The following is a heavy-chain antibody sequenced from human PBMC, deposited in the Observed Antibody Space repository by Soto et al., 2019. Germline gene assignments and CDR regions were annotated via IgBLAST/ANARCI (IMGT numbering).Heavy chain of an antibody. Sequence: PSETLSLTCPVSGGSISSGDYYWSWIRQPPGKGLEWIGYIYYSGSTYYNPSLKSRVTISVDTSKNQFSLKLSSVTAADTAVYYCARGYYYDSSGYYPNDYWGQGTLVTVSS. V-gene: IGHV4-30-4*01. J-gene: IGHJ4*02. D-gene: IGHD3-22*01. CDR1: GGSISSGDYY. CDR3: ARGYYYDSSGYYPNDY. CDR2: IYYSGST.